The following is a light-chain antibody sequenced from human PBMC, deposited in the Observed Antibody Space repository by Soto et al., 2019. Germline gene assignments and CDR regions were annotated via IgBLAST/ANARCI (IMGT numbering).Light chain of an antibody. Sequence: DIQMTQSPSSLSASVGDRVTITCRASQSISSYLNWYQQKPGKATKLLIYAASSLQSEVPSRFSGSGSGTDFTLTISSLQPEDFATYYCQQSYSTPLFTFGPGTKVDI. CDR3: QQSYSTPLFT. CDR1: QSISSY. J-gene: IGKJ3*01. CDR2: AAS. V-gene: IGKV1-39*01.